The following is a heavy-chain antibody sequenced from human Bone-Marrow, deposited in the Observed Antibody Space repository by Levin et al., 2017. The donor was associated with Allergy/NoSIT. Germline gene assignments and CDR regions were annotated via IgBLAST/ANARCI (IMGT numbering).Heavy chain of an antibody. CDR3: ARDRRSQVVKDAFDI. CDR2: ISSSGSTK. V-gene: IGHV3-11*01. D-gene: IGHD2-15*01. J-gene: IGHJ3*02. CDR1: GFTFTDYY. Sequence: KPGGSLRLSCAASGFTFTDYYMTGIRQAPGKGLEGVAYISSSGSTKYYADPVKGRFTISRDNAQNSLFLQMNSLRAEDTAVYYCARDRRSQVVKDAFDIWGQGTMVTVSS.